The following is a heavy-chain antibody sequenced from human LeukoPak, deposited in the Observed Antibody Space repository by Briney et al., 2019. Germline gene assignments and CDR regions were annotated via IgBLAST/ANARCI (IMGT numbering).Heavy chain of an antibody. CDR2: INSRGST. J-gene: IGHJ5*02. D-gene: IGHD6-25*01. V-gene: IGHV4-61*02. Sequence: SQTLSLTCTASGGSISSSDYFWSWIRQPAGKGLEWIGRINSRGSTNYNPSLKSRVTLSVDTSKNQFSLKLTSVTVADTAVNYCARYRLGWFDPWGQGTLVTVSS. CDR1: GGSISSSDYF. CDR3: ARYRLGWFDP.